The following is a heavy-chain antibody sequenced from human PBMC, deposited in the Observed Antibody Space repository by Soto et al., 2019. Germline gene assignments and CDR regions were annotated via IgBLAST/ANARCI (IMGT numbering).Heavy chain of an antibody. V-gene: IGHV3-33*08. D-gene: IGHD6-13*01. Sequence: PGRSLTLSCAPSGFTLSSYVFHWVRQAPGKGLEWVAVIWYDGSNKYYADSVKGRFTISRDNSKNTLYLQMDSLRAEDTAVYYCARGVGIAQHWFDPWGQGTLVTVSS. CDR1: GFTLSSYV. CDR3: ARGVGIAQHWFDP. CDR2: IWYDGSNK. J-gene: IGHJ5*02.